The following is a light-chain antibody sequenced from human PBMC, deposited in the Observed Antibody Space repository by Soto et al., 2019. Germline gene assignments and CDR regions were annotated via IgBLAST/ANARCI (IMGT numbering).Light chain of an antibody. CDR3: CSYATTLPYV. V-gene: IGLV2-23*01. CDR1: ISDVGSYNL. Sequence: QSALTQPASVSGSPGQSITISCAGTISDVGSYNLVSWYQQYPGKAPKVIIYENTKRPSGVSNRFSGSKSGNTASLTISGLQAEDEADYYCCSYATTLPYVFGTGTKVTVL. J-gene: IGLJ1*01. CDR2: ENT.